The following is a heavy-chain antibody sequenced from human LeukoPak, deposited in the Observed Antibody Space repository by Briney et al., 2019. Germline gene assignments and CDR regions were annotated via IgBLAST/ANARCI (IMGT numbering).Heavy chain of an antibody. CDR2: ISYDGSNK. CDR1: GFTFSSYA. J-gene: IGHJ4*02. V-gene: IGHV3-30-3*01. Sequence: GGSLRLSCAASGFTFSSYAMHWVRQAPGKGLEWVAVISYDGSNKYYADSVKGRFTISRDNSKNTLYLQMNSLRAEDTAVYYCARGRGSGSYHPFDYWGQGTLVTVSS. D-gene: IGHD3-10*01. CDR3: ARGRGSGSYHPFDY.